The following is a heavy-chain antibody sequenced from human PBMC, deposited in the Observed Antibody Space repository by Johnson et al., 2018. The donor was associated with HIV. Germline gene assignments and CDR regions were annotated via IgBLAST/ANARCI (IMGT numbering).Heavy chain of an antibody. CDR2: ISYDGSNE. J-gene: IGHJ3*02. Sequence: QVQLVESGGGVVQPGGSLRLSCAASGFTFSSYAMHWVRQAPGKGLEWVAVISYDGSNEYYTDSVKGRFSISRDNSKNMLYLLMNSLRAEDTAVFYCARVRRSGWYDNDALDIWGRGTMVTVSS. D-gene: IGHD6-19*01. CDR3: ARVRRSGWYDNDALDI. V-gene: IGHV3-30*04. CDR1: GFTFSSYA.